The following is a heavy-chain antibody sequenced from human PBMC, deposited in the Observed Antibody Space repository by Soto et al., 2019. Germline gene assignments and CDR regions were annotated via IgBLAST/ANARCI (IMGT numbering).Heavy chain of an antibody. CDR1: GYTFTSYC. D-gene: IGHD6-13*01. CDR3: AREIAAAGLNWFDP. J-gene: IGHJ5*02. CDR2: ISAYNGNT. V-gene: IGHV1-18*01. Sequence: ASVKVSCKASGYTFTSYCISWVRQAPGQGLEWMGWISAYNGNTNYAQKLQGRVTMTTDTSTSTAYMELRSLRSDDTAVYYCAREIAAAGLNWFDPWGQGTLVTVSS.